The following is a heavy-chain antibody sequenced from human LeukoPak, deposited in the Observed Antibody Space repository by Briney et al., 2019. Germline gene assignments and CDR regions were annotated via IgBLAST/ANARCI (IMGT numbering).Heavy chain of an antibody. J-gene: IGHJ2*01. D-gene: IGHD1-26*01. V-gene: IGHV3-23*01. Sequence: GGSLRPSCAASGFTFSSYAMSWVRTAPGKGLEWVSAISGSGVSTYYADSVKGRFTISRDNSKNTLYLQVNSLRAEDTAVYYCARSIREPGWNFDLWGRGTLVIVSS. CDR1: GFTFSSYA. CDR3: ARSIREPGWNFDL. CDR2: ISGSGVST.